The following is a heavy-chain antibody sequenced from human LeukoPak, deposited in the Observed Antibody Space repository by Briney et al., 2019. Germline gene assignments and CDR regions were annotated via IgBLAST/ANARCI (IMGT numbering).Heavy chain of an antibody. Sequence: GGSLRLSCAASGFTFSSYSMNWVRQAPGKGLEWVSSISSSSSYIYYADSVKGRFTVPRDNAKNSLYLQMNSLRAEDTAVYYCARDGRSDSGRWFDPWGQGTLVTVSS. D-gene: IGHD4-17*01. CDR1: GFTFSSYS. J-gene: IGHJ5*02. CDR3: ARDGRSDSGRWFDP. V-gene: IGHV3-21*06. CDR2: ISSSSSYI.